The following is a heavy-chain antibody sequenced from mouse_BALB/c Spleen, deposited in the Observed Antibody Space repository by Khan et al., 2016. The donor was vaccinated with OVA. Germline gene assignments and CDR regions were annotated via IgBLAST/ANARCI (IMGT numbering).Heavy chain of an antibody. CDR2: IWAGGST. V-gene: IGHV2-9*02. CDR3: ARETAYYGNYEAMDY. CDR1: GFSLSNYG. Sequence: QVTLKESGPGLVAPSQSLSITCTVSGFSLSNYGVNWVRQPPGKGLEWLGIIWAGGSTNYNSALTSKLSIRKDNAKSQVFLKMNSLQTDDTAMYYCARETAYYGNYEAMDYWGQGTSVTVSS. J-gene: IGHJ4*01. D-gene: IGHD2-10*01.